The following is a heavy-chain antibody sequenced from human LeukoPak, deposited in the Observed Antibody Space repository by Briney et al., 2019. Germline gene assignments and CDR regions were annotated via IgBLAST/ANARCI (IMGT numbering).Heavy chain of an antibody. CDR2: IWYDGSNK. V-gene: IGHV3-33*01. D-gene: IGHD3-9*01. J-gene: IGHJ4*02. Sequence: GGSLRLSCAASGFTFSSYGMHWVRQAPGKGLEWVAVIWYDGSNKYYADSVKGRFTISRGNSKNTLYLQMNSLRAEDTAVYYCARDFHYYDILTGYFDYWGQGTLVTVSS. CDR1: GFTFSSYG. CDR3: ARDFHYYDILTGYFDY.